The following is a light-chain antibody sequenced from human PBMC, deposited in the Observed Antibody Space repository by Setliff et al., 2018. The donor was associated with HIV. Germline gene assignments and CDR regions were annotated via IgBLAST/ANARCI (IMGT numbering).Light chain of an antibody. CDR3: SSYASSSTLGV. CDR1: SSDLGDYDY. J-gene: IGLJ1*01. CDR2: DVT. Sequence: QSALTQHASVSGSPGQSITISCTGTSSDLGDYDYVSWYQQHPGKAPKLIIFDVTNRPSGVSNRFSGSKSGTTASLTISGLQAEDEADYYCSSYASSSTLGVFGTGTKVTVL. V-gene: IGLV2-14*03.